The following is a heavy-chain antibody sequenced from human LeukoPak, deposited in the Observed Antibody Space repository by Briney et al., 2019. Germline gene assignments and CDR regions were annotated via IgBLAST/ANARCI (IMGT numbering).Heavy chain of an antibody. D-gene: IGHD4-23*01. Sequence: SETLSLTCTVSGGSLTGYFWSWIRQPPGKGLEWVGYVFYEGNTNYNPSLKSRVTTSVDTSKNQFSLRLNSVTAADTAVYYCAREGLDYGGTLNWFDPWGQGTLVTVSS. CDR2: VFYEGNT. J-gene: IGHJ5*02. CDR1: GGSLTGYF. CDR3: AREGLDYGGTLNWFDP. V-gene: IGHV4-59*12.